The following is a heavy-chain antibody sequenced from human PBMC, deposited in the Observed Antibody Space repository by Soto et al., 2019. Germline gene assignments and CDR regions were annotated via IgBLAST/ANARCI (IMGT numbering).Heavy chain of an antibody. Sequence: GASVKVSCKASGGTFSSYAMSWVRQAPGQGLEWMGGIIPIFGTANYAQRFQGRVTITADKSTSTAYMELSSLRSEDTAVYYCARGRDSGTFVARSPFDYWGQGTLVTVSS. CDR2: IIPIFGTA. J-gene: IGHJ4*02. D-gene: IGHD1-26*01. CDR3: ARGRDSGTFVARSPFDY. V-gene: IGHV1-69*06. CDR1: GGTFSSYA.